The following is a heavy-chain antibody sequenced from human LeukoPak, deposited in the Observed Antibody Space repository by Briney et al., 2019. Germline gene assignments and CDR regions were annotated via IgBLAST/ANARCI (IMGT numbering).Heavy chain of an antibody. Sequence: SQTLSLTCAISGDSVSSNSAAWNWIRQPPSRGLEWLGRTYYRSKWYNDYAVSVKSRITINPDTSKNQFSLQLNSVTPEDTAVYYCARAKGSSGYYYYYMDVWGKGTTVTVSS. D-gene: IGHD3-22*01. CDR1: GDSVSSNSAA. CDR2: TYYRSKWYN. V-gene: IGHV6-1*01. CDR3: ARAKGSSGYYYYYMDV. J-gene: IGHJ6*03.